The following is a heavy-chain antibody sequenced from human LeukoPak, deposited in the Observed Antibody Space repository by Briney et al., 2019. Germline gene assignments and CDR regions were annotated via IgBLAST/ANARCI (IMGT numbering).Heavy chain of an antibody. CDR3: ASTFPYCGDGSCAL. CDR2: IHPDGSVK. J-gene: IGHJ1*01. CDR1: GLPFKNYS. D-gene: IGHD2-15*01. V-gene: IGHV3-7*01. Sequence: GGSLPLSCLGTGLPFKNYSMTWVRQAPGKGLEWVANIHPDGSVKNYVDPVRGRFTISRDNAKNSLYLQLDNLRADDTAVYYCASTFPYCGDGSCALGGQGTLVIVSS.